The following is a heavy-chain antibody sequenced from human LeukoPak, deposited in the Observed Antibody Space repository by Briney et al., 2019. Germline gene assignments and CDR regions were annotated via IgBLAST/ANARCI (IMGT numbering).Heavy chain of an antibody. Sequence: PGGSLRLSCAASGFTFSDYFMTWIRQAPGKGLEWVSYISGSGSNKYYADSVKGRFTISRDNAKSSLYLQMNSLRVEDTAVYHCATSQSSVAGIVGDWGQGTLVTVSS. D-gene: IGHD6-19*01. V-gene: IGHV3-11*04. CDR3: ATSQSSVAGIVGD. CDR2: ISGSGSNK. J-gene: IGHJ4*02. CDR1: GFTFSDYF.